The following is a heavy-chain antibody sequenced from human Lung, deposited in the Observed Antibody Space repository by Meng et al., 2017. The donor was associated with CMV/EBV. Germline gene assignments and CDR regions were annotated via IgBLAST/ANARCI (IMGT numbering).Heavy chain of an antibody. CDR1: GFTFSSYW. CDR3: ARDKVRYYDFWSGYGGMDV. J-gene: IGHJ6*02. CDR2: INSDGSST. V-gene: IGHV3-74*01. D-gene: IGHD3-3*01. Sequence: GGSLRPXCAASGFTFSSYWMHWVRQAPGKGLVWVSRINSDGSSTSYADSMKGRFTISRDNAKNTLYLQMNSLRAEDTAVYYCARDKVRYYDFWSGYGGMDVWGQAXTVTVSS.